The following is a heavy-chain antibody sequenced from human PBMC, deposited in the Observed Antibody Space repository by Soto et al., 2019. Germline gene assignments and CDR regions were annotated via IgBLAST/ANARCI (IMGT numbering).Heavy chain of an antibody. D-gene: IGHD3-10*01. CDR1: VGSISSGGYY. J-gene: IGHJ6*02. Sequence: TLSLTCTVSVGSISSGGYYWSWIRQHPGKGLEWIGYIYYSGSTYYNPSLKSRVTISVDTSKNQFSLKLSSVTAADTAVYYCARDLRFRGFYGMDVWGQGTTVTVSS. V-gene: IGHV4-31*03. CDR2: IYYSGST. CDR3: ARDLRFRGFYGMDV.